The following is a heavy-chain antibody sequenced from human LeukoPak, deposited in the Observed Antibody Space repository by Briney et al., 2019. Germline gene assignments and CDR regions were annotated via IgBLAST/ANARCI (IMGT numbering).Heavy chain of an antibody. CDR3: ARETVAGPRALDI. Sequence: PGGSLRLSCAASGFTFSRYGMHWVRQAPGKGLEWVAVIWYDGSNENYADSVKGRFTISRDNSQNTLYLQMNSLRAADTAVYYCARETVAGPRALDIWGQGTMVTVSS. CDR1: GFTFSRYG. D-gene: IGHD6-19*01. V-gene: IGHV3-33*01. J-gene: IGHJ3*02. CDR2: IWYDGSNE.